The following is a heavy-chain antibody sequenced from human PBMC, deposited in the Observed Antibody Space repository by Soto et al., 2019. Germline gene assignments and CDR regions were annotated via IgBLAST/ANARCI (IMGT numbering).Heavy chain of an antibody. D-gene: IGHD6-19*01. V-gene: IGHV3-9*01. J-gene: IGHJ3*02. CDR1: GFTFDDYA. Sequence: GGSLRLSCAASGFTFDDYAMHWVRQAPGKGLEWVSGISWNSGSIGYADSVKGRFTISRDNAKNSLYLQMNSLRAEDTALYYCAKFSVAGTNGDDAFDIWGQGTMVTVSS. CDR2: ISWNSGSI. CDR3: AKFSVAGTNGDDAFDI.